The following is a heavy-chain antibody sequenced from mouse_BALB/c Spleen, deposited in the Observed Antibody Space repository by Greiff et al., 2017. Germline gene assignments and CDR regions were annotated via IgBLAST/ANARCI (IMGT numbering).Heavy chain of an antibody. D-gene: IGHD4-1*01. Sequence: VKLQESGAELVKPGASVKLSCKASGYTFTSYYMYWVKQRPGQGLEWIGEINPSNGGTNFNEKFKSKATLTVDKSSSTAYMQLSSLTSEDSAVYYCTRELGREAMDYWGQGTSVTVSS. J-gene: IGHJ4*01. CDR2: INPSNGGT. CDR3: TRELGREAMDY. V-gene: IGHV1S81*02. CDR1: GYTFTSYY.